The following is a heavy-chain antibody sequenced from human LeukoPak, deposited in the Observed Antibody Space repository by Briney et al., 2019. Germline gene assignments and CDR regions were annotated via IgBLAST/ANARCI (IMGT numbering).Heavy chain of an antibody. D-gene: IGHD4-17*01. CDR1: GFTFSSYW. J-gene: IGHJ4*02. CDR2: ISSSGSTK. CDR3: ARVDYGASFIDY. Sequence: GGSLRLSCAASGFTFSSYWMSWVRQAPGKGLEWVSYISSSGSTKYYADSVKGRFTISRDNAKNSLYLQMNSLRAEDTGVYYCARVDYGASFIDYWGQGTLVTVSS. V-gene: IGHV3-48*04.